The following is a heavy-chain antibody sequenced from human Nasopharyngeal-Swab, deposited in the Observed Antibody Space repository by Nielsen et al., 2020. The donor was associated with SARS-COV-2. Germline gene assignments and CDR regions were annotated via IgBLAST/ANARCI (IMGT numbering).Heavy chain of an antibody. J-gene: IGHJ6*03. Sequence: GESLKISCAASGFTFSSYSMNWVRQAPGKGLEWVSSISSSSSYIYYADSVKGRFTISRDNAKNSLYLQMNSLRAEDTAVYYCARDRTNDYYYYMDVWGKGTTVTVSS. CDR2: ISSSSSYI. CDR3: ARDRTNDYYYYMDV. D-gene: IGHD1-1*01. V-gene: IGHV3-21*04. CDR1: GFTFSSYS.